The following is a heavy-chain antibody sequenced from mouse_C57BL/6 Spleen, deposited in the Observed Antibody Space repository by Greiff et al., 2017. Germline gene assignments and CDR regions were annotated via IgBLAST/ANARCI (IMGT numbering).Heavy chain of an antibody. Sequence: QVQLQQPGAELVRPGSSVQLSCKASGYTFTSYWMHWVKQRPIQGLEWIGNIDPSVSETHYYPTFKYTATVAVDKSSSTAYMQLSSLTSEDSAVYYCARWGSNYGNGGQGTSVTVSS. D-gene: IGHD2-5*01. CDR1: GYTFTSYW. CDR3: ARWGSNYGN. CDR2: IDPSVSET. V-gene: IGHV1-52*01. J-gene: IGHJ4*01.